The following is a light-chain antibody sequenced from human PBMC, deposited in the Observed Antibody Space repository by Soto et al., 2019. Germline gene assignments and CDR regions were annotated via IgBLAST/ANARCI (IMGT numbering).Light chain of an antibody. CDR2: GAS. Sequence: EIVMTQSPATLSVSPGERATLSCRASQSVSDNLAWYQQKPGQAPRLLIYGASTRATGIPARFSGSGSGTEFTLTISSLXXXXXXXXXXXXXXXXXXTFGQGTKLDIK. J-gene: IGKJ2*01. CDR1: QSVSDN. V-gene: IGKV3-15*01. CDR3: XXXXXXXXT.